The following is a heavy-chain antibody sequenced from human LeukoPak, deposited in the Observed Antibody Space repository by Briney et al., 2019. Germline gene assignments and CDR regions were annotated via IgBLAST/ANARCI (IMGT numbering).Heavy chain of an antibody. V-gene: IGHV3-48*03. CDR3: ARARQVVTIFGVVIIDYFDY. CDR1: GFTSNDYE. J-gene: IGHJ4*02. D-gene: IGHD3-3*01. CDR2: ISSNVGTI. Sequence: GGSLRLSCAVSGFTSNDYEMNWVRQAPGKGPEWVSYISSNVGTIYYADSVKGRFTISRDNAKNSLYLQMNSLRAEDTAVYYCARARQVVTIFGVVIIDYFDYWGQGTLVTVSS.